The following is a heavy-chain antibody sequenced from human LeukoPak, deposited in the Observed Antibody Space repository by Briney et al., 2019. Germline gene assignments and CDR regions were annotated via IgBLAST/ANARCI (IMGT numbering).Heavy chain of an antibody. CDR1: GFTFRSYS. D-gene: IGHD6-19*01. Sequence: GGSLRLSXAASGFTFRSYSMNWVRQAPGKGLEWVSSISSSSSYIYYADSVKGRFTISRDNAKNSLYLQMNSLRAEDTAVYYCARAGSSSGPYYFDYWGQGTLVTVSS. CDR2: ISSSSSYI. J-gene: IGHJ4*02. CDR3: ARAGSSSGPYYFDY. V-gene: IGHV3-21*01.